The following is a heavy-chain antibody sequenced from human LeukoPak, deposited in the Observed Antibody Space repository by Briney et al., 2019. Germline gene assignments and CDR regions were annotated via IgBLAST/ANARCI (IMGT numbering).Heavy chain of an antibody. CDR2: IYSGGST. Sequence: QARGSLRLSCAASGFTVSSNYMSWVRQAPGKGLEWVSVIYSGGSTYYADSVKGRFTISRDNSKNTLYLQMNSLRAEDTAVYYCARSGYYDPDFDYWGQGTLVTVSS. V-gene: IGHV3-66*01. J-gene: IGHJ4*02. CDR1: GFTVSSNY. D-gene: IGHD3-22*01. CDR3: ARSGYYDPDFDY.